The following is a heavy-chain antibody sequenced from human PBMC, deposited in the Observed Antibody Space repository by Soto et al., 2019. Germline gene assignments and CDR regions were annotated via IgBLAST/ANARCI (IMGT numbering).Heavy chain of an antibody. CDR3: ARRDFYADVDY. V-gene: IGHV4-31*02. D-gene: IGHD3-16*01. J-gene: IGHJ4*01. CDR1: GCSISSGGYQ. Sequence: SENLSLTCTVLGCSISSGGYQLTWIRQHPGMGLEWIGYIYDGVSTDYNPSLKSRVTISADTSKNQFSLKMSFVTAADTAMYYCARRDFYADVDYWGHGSRVTVSS. CDR2: IYDGVST.